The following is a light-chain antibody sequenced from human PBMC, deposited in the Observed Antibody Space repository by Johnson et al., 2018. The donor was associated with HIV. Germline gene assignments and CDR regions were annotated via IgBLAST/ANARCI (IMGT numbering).Light chain of an antibody. J-gene: IGLJ1*01. CDR2: DNN. Sequence: SVLTQPPSVSAAPGQKVTISCSGSSSNIGNNYVSWYQQLPGTAPKLLIYDNNKRPSGIPDRFSGSKSGPSATLGITGLQTGDEADYYCGTWDSRLSGGVFGTGTKVTVL. CDR1: SSNIGNNY. V-gene: IGLV1-51*01. CDR3: GTWDSRLSGGV.